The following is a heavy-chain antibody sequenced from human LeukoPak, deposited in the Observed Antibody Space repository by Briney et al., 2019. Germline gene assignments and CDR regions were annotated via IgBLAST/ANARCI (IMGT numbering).Heavy chain of an antibody. D-gene: IGHD5-18*01. CDR1: GGPLNGYY. J-gene: IGHJ6*02. CDR3: ARRRHSYVPYSYYYGTDV. Sequence: TSETLALLRAVYGGPLNGYYWRWTGQPPGKGLEEVGEINHSRSTNSNPSLKSRVTISVDTSKNQFSLKLSSVTAADTALYYCARRRHSYVPYSYYYGTDVWGQGTTVTVSS. V-gene: IGHV4-34*01. CDR2: INHSRST.